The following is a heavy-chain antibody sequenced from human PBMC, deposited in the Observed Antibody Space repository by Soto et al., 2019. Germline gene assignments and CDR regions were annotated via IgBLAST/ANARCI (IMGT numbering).Heavy chain of an antibody. Sequence: SETLSLTCAVYGWSFSGYYWSWIRQPPGKGLEWIGEINHSGSTNYNPSLKSRVTISVDTSKNQFSLKLSSVTAADTAVYYCARASPRYCRGGSCYSGRDDSGHLTLVIVS. CDR1: GWSFSGYY. V-gene: IGHV4-34*01. J-gene: IGHJ4*01. D-gene: IGHD2-15*01. CDR2: INHSGST. CDR3: ARASPRYCRGGSCYSGRDD.